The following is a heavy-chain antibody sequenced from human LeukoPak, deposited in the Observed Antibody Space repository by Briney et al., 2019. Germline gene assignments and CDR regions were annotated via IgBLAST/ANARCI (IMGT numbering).Heavy chain of an antibody. D-gene: IGHD2-2*01. V-gene: IGHV1-46*01. CDR3: ARSEAHSRYCSSTSCQRRFDP. J-gene: IGHJ5*02. Sequence: ASVKVSCKASGYTFTTYYIHWVRQAPGQGLEWMGVLKPSGGTTIYAQKFQGRVTMTRDTSTSTVYMELSSLRSEDTAVYYCARSEAHSRYCSSTSCQRRFDPWGQGTLVTVSS. CDR2: LKPSGGTT. CDR1: GYTFTTYY.